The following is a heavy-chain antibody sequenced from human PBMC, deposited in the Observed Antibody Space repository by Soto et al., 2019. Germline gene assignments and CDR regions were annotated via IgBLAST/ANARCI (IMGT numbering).Heavy chain of an antibody. V-gene: IGHV1-69*13. Sequence: GASVKVSCKASGGTFSSYAISWVRQSPVQGLEWMGGIIPIFGPANYAQKFQGRVTITADECTSTAYMELSSLRSEDTAVYYCARGVWAGQNYYYYYAMGVWGQGTTVTVSS. CDR1: GGTFSSYA. CDR2: IIPIFGPA. J-gene: IGHJ6*02. D-gene: IGHD3-10*01. CDR3: ARGVWAGQNYYYYYAMGV.